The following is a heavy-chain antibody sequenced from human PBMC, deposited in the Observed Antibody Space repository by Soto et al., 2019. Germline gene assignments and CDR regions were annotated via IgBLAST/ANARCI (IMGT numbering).Heavy chain of an antibody. CDR2: IWYDGSNK. J-gene: IGHJ6*02. Sequence: QVQLVESGGGVVQPGRSLRLSCAASGFTFSSYGMHWVRQAPGKGLEWVAVIWYDGSNKYYADSVKGRFTISRDNSKNTLYLQMNSLRAEDTAVYYCARDKANSSGWYPLGYGMDVWGQGTTVTVSS. CDR1: GFTFSSYG. D-gene: IGHD6-19*01. CDR3: ARDKANSSGWYPLGYGMDV. V-gene: IGHV3-33*01.